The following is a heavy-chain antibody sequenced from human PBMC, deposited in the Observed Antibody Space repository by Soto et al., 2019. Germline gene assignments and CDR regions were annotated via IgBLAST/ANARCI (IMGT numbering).Heavy chain of an antibody. D-gene: IGHD6-13*01. CDR3: VKRTPLYSSSWVFRRGLDY. J-gene: IGHJ4*02. CDR2: ISSNGGST. Sequence: PGGSLRLCCSASGFTFSSYAMHWVRQAPGKGREYVSAISSNGGSTYYADSVKGRFTISRDSSKNTLYLQMSSLRAEDTAVYYCVKRTPLYSSSWVFRRGLDYWGEGTLVTVTS. CDR1: GFTFSSYA. V-gene: IGHV3-64D*06.